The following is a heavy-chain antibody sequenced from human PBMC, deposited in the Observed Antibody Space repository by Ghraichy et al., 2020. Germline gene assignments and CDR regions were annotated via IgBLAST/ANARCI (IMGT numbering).Heavy chain of an antibody. D-gene: IGHD2-15*01. J-gene: IGHJ4*02. CDR1: GFTFSSYA. Sequence: GGSLRLSCAASGFTFSSYAMSWVRQAPGKGLEWVSAISGSGGSTYYADSVKGRFTISRDNSKNTLYLQMNSLRAEDTAVYYCAKGYSGGSCYGSWCLYYFDYWGQGTLVTVSS. CDR3: AKGYSGGSCYGSWCLYYFDY. V-gene: IGHV3-23*01. CDR2: ISGSGGST.